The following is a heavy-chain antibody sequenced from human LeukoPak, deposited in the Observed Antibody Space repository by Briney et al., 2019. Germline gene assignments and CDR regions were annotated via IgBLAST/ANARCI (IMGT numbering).Heavy chain of an antibody. D-gene: IGHD3-3*01. V-gene: IGHV4-4*07. Sequence: PSETLSLTCTVFGGSISSYYWSWIRQPAGKGLEWIGRMYTSGSTNYNPSLKSRVTMSVDTSKNQFSLKLSSVTAADTAVYYCARGLAISPYYYYYMDVWGKGTTVTVSS. CDR3: ARGLAISPYYYYYMDV. J-gene: IGHJ6*03. CDR2: MYTSGST. CDR1: GGSISSYY.